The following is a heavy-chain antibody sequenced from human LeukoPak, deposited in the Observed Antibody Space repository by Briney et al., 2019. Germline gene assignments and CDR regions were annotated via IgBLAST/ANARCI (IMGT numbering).Heavy chain of an antibody. CDR3: ARDQKGGSYYNYFDY. CDR1: GYTFTSYY. Sequence: ASAKVSCKASGYTFTSYYMHWVRQAPGQGLEWMGIINPSGGSTSYAQKFQGRVTMTRDTSTSTVYMELSRLRSEDTAVYYCARDQKGGSYYNYFDYWGQGTLVTVSS. V-gene: IGHV1-46*01. CDR2: INPSGGST. D-gene: IGHD1-26*01. J-gene: IGHJ4*02.